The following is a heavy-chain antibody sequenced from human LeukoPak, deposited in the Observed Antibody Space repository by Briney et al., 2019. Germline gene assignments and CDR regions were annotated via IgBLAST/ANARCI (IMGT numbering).Heavy chain of an antibody. CDR1: GFTFSSYA. CDR3: AKPTGMTPNLFQH. CDR2: ISGSGGST. V-gene: IGHV3-23*01. D-gene: IGHD2-15*01. J-gene: IGHJ1*01. Sequence: TGGSLRLSCAASGFTFSSYAMSWVRQAPGKGLEWVSAISGSGGSTYYADSVKGRFTISRDNSKNTLYLQMNSLRAEDTAVYYCAKPTGMTPNLFQHWGQGTLVTVSS.